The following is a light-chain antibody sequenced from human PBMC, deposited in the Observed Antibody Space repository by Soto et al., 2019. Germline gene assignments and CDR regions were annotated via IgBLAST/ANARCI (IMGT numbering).Light chain of an antibody. CDR3: QQYSNSPPT. CDR1: QSDSSSY. J-gene: IGKJ1*01. V-gene: IGKV3-20*01. Sequence: EIVLTQSPGTLSLSPGERATLSCRASQSDSSSYLAWYQQNPGQAPRLLIYGASSRATGIPDRFSGSGSGTDFTLTISRLEPEDFAVYYCQQYSNSPPTFGQGTKVEIK. CDR2: GAS.